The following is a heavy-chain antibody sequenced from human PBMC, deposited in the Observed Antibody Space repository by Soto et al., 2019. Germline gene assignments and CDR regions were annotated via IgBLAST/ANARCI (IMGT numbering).Heavy chain of an antibody. J-gene: IGHJ6*02. D-gene: IGHD3-3*01. CDR2: INHSGST. CDR3: ARNGSYYDFWCGYYFGGGMDV. V-gene: IGHV4-34*01. Sequence: SETLSLTCAVYGGSFSGYYWSWIRQPPGKGLEWIGEINHSGSTNYNPSLKSRVTISVDTSKNQFSLKLGSVTAADTAVYYCARNGSYYDFWCGYYFGGGMDVWGQGTTVTVSS. CDR1: GGSFSGYY.